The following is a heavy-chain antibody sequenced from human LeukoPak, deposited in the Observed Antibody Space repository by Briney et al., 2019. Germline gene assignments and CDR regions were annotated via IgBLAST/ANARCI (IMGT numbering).Heavy chain of an antibody. CDR1: GFTFSSYS. J-gene: IGHJ3*02. CDR3: ARDRGVGIGAFDI. Sequence: GGSLKLSCTASGFTFSSYSMNWVRQAPGQGLEWVASIITISGYIYYADSVKGRFTISRDDAKSSVYLQLNSLRAEDTAVYYCARDRGVGIGAFDIWGQGTMVTVSS. D-gene: IGHD6-13*01. CDR2: IITISGYI. V-gene: IGHV3-21*04.